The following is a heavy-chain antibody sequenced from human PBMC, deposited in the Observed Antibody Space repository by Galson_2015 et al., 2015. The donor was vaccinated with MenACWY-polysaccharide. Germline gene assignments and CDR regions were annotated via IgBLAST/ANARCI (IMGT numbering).Heavy chain of an antibody. D-gene: IGHD2-21*01. V-gene: IGHV3-15*01. Sequence: SLRLSCAVSESPFTTAWMIWVRQAPGKGLEWVGRIKRKADGETTDYAAPVNGRFFISRDDSTNTVYLQMNGLKIEDTAMYYCTTKKGYVSTTGRDYFDYWGQGTLVTVSS. CDR3: TTKKGYVSTTGRDYFDY. CDR2: IKRKADGETT. J-gene: IGHJ4*02. CDR1: ESPFTTAW.